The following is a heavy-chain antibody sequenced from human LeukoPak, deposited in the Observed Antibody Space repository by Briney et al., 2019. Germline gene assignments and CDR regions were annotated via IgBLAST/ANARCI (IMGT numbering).Heavy chain of an antibody. CDR3: AGSYYDSSGYYPFDY. CDR1: GGSISSYY. CDR2: IYYSGST. D-gene: IGHD3-22*01. V-gene: IGHV4-59*01. Sequence: KPSETLSLTCTVSGGSISSYYWSWIRQPPGKGLEWIGYIYYSGSTNYNPSLKSRVTISVDTSKNQFSLKLSSVTAADTAVYYCAGSYYDSSGYYPFDYWGQGTLVTVSS. J-gene: IGHJ4*02.